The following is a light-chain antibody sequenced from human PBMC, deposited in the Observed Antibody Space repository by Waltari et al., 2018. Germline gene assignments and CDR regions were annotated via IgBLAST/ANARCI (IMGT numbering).Light chain of an antibody. J-gene: IGLJ3*02. Sequence: QSLLTQPPSVSAAPGQWVTVSCSGHNYHIGNTYFSCSQQPPGKAPKRLIYEDDKRPSDIPDRFSASKSGTSATLAISGLQTGDEADYYCGTWDISQTPRQVFGGGTKVTVL. V-gene: IGLV1-51*02. CDR3: GTWDISQTPRQV. CDR1: NYHIGNTY. CDR2: EDD.